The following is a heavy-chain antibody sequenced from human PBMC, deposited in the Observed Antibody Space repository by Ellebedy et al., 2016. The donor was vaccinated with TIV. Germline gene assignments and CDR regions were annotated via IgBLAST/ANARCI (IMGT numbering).Heavy chain of an antibody. CDR1: GDSISSNNYY. J-gene: IGHJ4*02. Sequence: MPSETLSLTCTVSGDSISSNNYYWGWIRQPPGKGLEWIESIYYSGTAYYNPSLNSRVTISVDTSKNQFSLKLGSVTAADTAVYYCARQGYRGYSYGATYTPFDYWGQGTLVTVSS. V-gene: IGHV4-39*01. CDR3: ARQGYRGYSYGATYTPFDY. D-gene: IGHD5-18*01. CDR2: IYYSGTA.